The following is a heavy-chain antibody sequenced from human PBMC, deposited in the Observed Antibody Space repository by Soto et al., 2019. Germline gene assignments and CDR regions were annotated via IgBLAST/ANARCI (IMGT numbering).Heavy chain of an antibody. D-gene: IGHD2-21*02. V-gene: IGHV3-74*01. CDR1: GFTFSDHW. CDR3: ARGNCSGDTCFFGGTH. Sequence: EVQLAESGGVLVQPGGSLRLSCVASGFTFSDHWMHWVRQAPGKGLVWVSRINSGGSRTNYADSVKGRFTISRDNAKNTLYLEMNSLSLEDTVVYYCARGNCSGDTCFFGGTHWGRGTLVTVSS. J-gene: IGHJ4*02. CDR2: INSGGSRT.